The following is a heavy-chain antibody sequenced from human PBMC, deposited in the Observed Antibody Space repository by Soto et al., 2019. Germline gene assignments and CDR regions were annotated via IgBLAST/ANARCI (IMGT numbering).Heavy chain of an antibody. CDR3: GRIYFWNGDYYYGMDV. D-gene: IGHD3-3*01. V-gene: IGHV4-4*02. CDR2: IYHSGNT. CDR1: GGSISSTNW. J-gene: IGHJ6*02. Sequence: QVQLQESGPGLVKPSGTLSLTCAVSGGSISSTNWWTWVRQPPGKGLEWIGEIYHSGNTNYNPSLKSRVTMSVDKSKNQFSLNLSSVTAADTAVYYCGRIYFWNGDYYYGMDVWGQGTTVSVSS.